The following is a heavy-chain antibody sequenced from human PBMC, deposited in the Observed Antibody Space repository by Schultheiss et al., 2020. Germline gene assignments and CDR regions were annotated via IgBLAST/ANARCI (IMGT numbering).Heavy chain of an antibody. J-gene: IGHJ4*02. V-gene: IGHV3-23*01. CDR2: ISGSGGST. CDR3: AKALRASSYDY. CDR1: GFTFSSYW. D-gene: IGHD2-2*01. Sequence: WGSLRLSCAASGFTFSSYWMHWVRQAPGKGLVWVSAISGSGGSTYYADSVKGRFTISRDDFKSTVYLQMDSLRAEDTAVYYCAKALRASSYDYWGQGTLVTVSS.